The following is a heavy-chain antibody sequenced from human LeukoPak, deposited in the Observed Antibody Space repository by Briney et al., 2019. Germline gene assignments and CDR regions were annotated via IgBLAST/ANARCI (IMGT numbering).Heavy chain of an antibody. V-gene: IGHV4-31*03. Sequence: SQTLSLTCTVSGGSISSGGYYWSWIRQHPGKGLEWIGYIYYSGSTYYNPSLKSRVTISVDTSKNQFSLKLSSVTAADTAVYYCARDKLLSYGSGSYYPNWFDPWGQGTLVTVSS. D-gene: IGHD3-10*01. CDR2: IYYSGST. CDR3: ARDKLLSYGSGSYYPNWFDP. CDR1: GGSISSGGYY. J-gene: IGHJ5*02.